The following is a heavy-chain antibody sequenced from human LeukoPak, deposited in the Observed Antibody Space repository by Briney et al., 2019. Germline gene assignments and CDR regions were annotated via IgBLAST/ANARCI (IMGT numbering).Heavy chain of an antibody. V-gene: IGHV3-23*01. Sequence: GGSLRLSCAASGFTFSSYATNWVRQAPGKGLEWVSAISGSGDTTYWADSVKGRFTISRDNSRNTVHLQMDSLRAEDTAVYYCAKTRSDNCVGACSYDYWGQGTLVTVSS. J-gene: IGHJ4*02. D-gene: IGHD2-21*02. CDR1: GFTFSSYA. CDR3: AKTRSDNCVGACSYDY. CDR2: ISGSGDTT.